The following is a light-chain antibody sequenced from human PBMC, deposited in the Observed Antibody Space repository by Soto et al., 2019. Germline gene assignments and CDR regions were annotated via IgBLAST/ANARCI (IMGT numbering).Light chain of an antibody. CDR1: QDIAGY. Sequence: DLHVTHSPPSVCASVVARFTITCRASQDIAGYLAWYQHKQGRTPEXXIHGASRLQSGVPARFSGSGSGTDFTLSINSLQTEDFATYDCQQAYSFTITFGQGTRLEIK. J-gene: IGKJ5*01. V-gene: IGKV1D-12*01. CDR3: QQAYSFTIT. CDR2: GAS.